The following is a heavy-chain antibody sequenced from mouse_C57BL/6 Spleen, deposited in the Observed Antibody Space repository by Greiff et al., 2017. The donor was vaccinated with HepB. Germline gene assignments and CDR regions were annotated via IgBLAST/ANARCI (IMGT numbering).Heavy chain of an antibody. CDR1: GYAFSSSW. D-gene: IGHD2-5*01. J-gene: IGHJ2*01. Sequence: VQLQQSGPELVKPGASVKISCKASGYAFSSSWMNWVKQRPGKGLEWIGRIYPGDGDTNYNGKFKGKATLTADKSSSTAYMQLSSLTSEDSAVYFCARCDSNYLDYWGQGTTLTVSS. CDR3: ARCDSNYLDY. CDR2: IYPGDGDT. V-gene: IGHV1-82*01.